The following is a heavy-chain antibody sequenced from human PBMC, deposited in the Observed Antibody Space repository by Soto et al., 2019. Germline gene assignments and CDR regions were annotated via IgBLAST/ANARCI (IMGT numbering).Heavy chain of an antibody. D-gene: IGHD6-13*01. CDR2: ISAYNGNT. CDR1: GLTFTCNC. CDR3: ARSWYSSSYTDP. J-gene: IGHJ5*02. Sequence: PAKVCCKECGLTFTCNCLWSARQAPGQGLEWMGWISAYNGNTNYAQKLQGRVTMTTDTSTSTAYMELRSLRSDDTAVYYCARSWYSSSYTDPWGQGTLVTVSS. V-gene: IGHV1-18*04.